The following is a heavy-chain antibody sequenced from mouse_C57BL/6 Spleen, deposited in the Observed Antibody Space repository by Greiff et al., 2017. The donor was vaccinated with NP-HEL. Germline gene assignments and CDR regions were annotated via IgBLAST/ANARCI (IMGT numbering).Heavy chain of an antibody. D-gene: IGHD1-1*01. CDR1: GYTFTSYW. CDR3: ARGDYYGSSYNWFAY. J-gene: IGHJ3*01. Sequence: VQLQQSGAELVKPGASVKLSCKASGYTFTSYWMHWVKQRPGQGLEWIGMIHPNSGSTNYNEKFKSKATLTVDKSSSTAYMQLSSLTSEDSAVYYGARGDYYGSSYNWFAYWGQGTLVTVSA. CDR2: IHPNSGST. V-gene: IGHV1-64*01.